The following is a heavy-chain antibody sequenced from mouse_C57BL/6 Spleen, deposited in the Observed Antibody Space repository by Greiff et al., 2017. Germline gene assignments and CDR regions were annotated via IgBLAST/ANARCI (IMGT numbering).Heavy chain of an antibody. D-gene: IGHD2-3*01. CDR2: IDPSDSYT. V-gene: IGHV1-50*01. Sequence: QVHVKQPGAELVKPGASVKLSCKASGYTFTSYWMQWVKQRPGQGLEWIGEIDPSDSYTNYNQKFKGKATLTVDTSSSTAYMQLSSLTSEDSAVYYCARWLLYYAMDYWGQGTSVTVSS. CDR1: GYTFTSYW. CDR3: ARWLLYYAMDY. J-gene: IGHJ4*01.